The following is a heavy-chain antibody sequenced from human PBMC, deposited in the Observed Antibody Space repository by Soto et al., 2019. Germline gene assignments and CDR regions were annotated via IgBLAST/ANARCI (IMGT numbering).Heavy chain of an antibody. V-gene: IGHV4-30-4*01. D-gene: IGHD2-15*01. CDR1: GGSISSGDYY. CDR2: IYYSGST. Sequence: SETLFLTCTVSGGSISSGDYYWSWIRQPPGKGLEWIGYIYYSGSTYYNPSLKSRVTISVDTSKNQFSLKLSSVTAADTAVYYCASPNAGYCSGGSCYALDYWGQGTLVTVSS. CDR3: ASPNAGYCSGGSCYALDY. J-gene: IGHJ4*02.